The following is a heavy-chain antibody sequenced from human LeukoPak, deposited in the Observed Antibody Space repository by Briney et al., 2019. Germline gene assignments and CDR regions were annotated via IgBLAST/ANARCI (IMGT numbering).Heavy chain of an antibody. V-gene: IGHV3-33*06. CDR2: IWYDGSNK. J-gene: IGHJ4*02. D-gene: IGHD3-10*01. CDR1: GFTFSSYG. Sequence: GGSLRLSCAASGFTFSSYGMHWVRQAPGKGLEWVAVIWYDGSNKYYVDSVKGRFTISRDNSKNTLYLQMNSLRAEDTVVYYCAKGQNYFGSGSRPDYWGQGTLVTVSS. CDR3: AKGQNYFGSGSRPDY.